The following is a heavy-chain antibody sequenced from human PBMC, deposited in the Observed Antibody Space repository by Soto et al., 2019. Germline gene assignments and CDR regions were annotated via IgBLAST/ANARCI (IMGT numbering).Heavy chain of an antibody. Sequence: EVQLVESGVVLEHPGQSLRLSCTGFGFSFGDYAIIWFRQAPGKGPEWVGFISSKRYGGAAEYARSVKGRFTISIDDSKSIAYLQMNSLKIDDTAVYHCSRLPRNTRGTPFDYWGQGTQVTVSS. CDR2: ISSKRYGGAA. CDR1: GFSFGDYA. CDR3: SRLPRNTRGTPFDY. J-gene: IGHJ4*02. V-gene: IGHV3-49*03. D-gene: IGHD3-10*01.